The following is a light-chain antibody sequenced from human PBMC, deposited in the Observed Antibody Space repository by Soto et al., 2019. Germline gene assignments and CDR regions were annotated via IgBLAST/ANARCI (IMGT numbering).Light chain of an antibody. V-gene: IGLV2-11*01. Sequence: QSALTQPRSVSGSPGQSITISCTGTSSDVGGYNYVSWYQQYPGKAPKLMIYDVSNRPSGVSDRFSGSKSGNTASLTISGLQAEEEADYYCCSYAGSYTPVVFGGGTQVTVL. CDR2: DVS. CDR1: SSDVGGYNY. CDR3: CSYAGSYTPVV. J-gene: IGLJ7*01.